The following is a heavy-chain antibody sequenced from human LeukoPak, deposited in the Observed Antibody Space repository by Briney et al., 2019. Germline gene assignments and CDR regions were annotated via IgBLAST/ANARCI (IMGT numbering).Heavy chain of an antibody. D-gene: IGHD3-10*01. CDR3: AKDEYYHVSGKYYDALDI. CDR1: GFTFSSYA. CDR2: FGGTGGSGGNT. Sequence: GGSLRLSCVASGFTFSSYAMCWVRQAPGKGLEWVSGFGGTGGSGGNTYYADSVKGRFTISRDNAKNTLYLQMNSLRVEDTAVYYCAKDEYYHVSGKYYDALDIWGQGTMVTVSS. J-gene: IGHJ3*02. V-gene: IGHV3-23*01.